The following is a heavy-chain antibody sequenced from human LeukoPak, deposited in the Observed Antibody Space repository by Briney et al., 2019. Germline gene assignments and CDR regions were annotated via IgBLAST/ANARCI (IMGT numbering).Heavy chain of an antibody. J-gene: IGHJ4*02. CDR3: ARVWHNYYDSSGYYGDFDY. CDR2: ISAYNGNT. V-gene: IGHV1-18*01. D-gene: IGHD3-22*01. CDR1: GYTFTSYG. Sequence: ASVKVSCKASGYTFTSYGISWVRQAPGQGLEWMGWISAYNGNTNYAQQLQGRVTMTTDTSTSTAYMELRSLRSDDTAVYYCARVWHNYYDSSGYYGDFDYWGQGTLVTVSS.